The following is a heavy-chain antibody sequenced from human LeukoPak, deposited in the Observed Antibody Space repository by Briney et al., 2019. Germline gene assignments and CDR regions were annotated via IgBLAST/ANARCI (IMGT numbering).Heavy chain of an antibody. CDR2: IRAYNGNT. D-gene: IGHD5-12*01. CDR1: GYTFTRYG. V-gene: IGHV1-18*04. Sequence: ASVKVSCKASGYTFTRYGISWVRQAPGQGLEWMGWIRAYNGNTNYAQKLQGRVTMTTDTSTSTAYMELRSLRSDDTAVYYCAVYRRYSGYVWYDSGDAFDIWGQGTMVTVSS. J-gene: IGHJ3*02. CDR3: AVYRRYSGYVWYDSGDAFDI.